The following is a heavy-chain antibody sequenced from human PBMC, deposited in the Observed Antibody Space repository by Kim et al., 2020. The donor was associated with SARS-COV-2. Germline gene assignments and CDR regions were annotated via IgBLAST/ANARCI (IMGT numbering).Heavy chain of an antibody. J-gene: IGHJ3*02. CDR3: ARDEAWFGSDAFDI. D-gene: IGHD3-10*01. Sequence: DPVKGRFTISRDNAKNTRDRQMNSLRAEDTAVYYCARDEAWFGSDAFDIWGQGTMVTVSS. V-gene: IGHV3-74*01.